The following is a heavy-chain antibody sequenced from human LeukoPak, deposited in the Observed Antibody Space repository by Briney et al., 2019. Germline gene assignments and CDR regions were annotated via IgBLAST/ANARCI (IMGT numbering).Heavy chain of an antibody. CDR2: INWNGGST. Sequence: GGSLRLSCAASGFTFSSYWMSWVRRVPGKGLEWVAGINWNGGSTVYPDSVKGRFTISRDNAKNSLYLQMHSLRAEDTAVYYCARITILTNDYWGQGTLVTVSS. CDR3: ARITILTNDY. D-gene: IGHD3-9*01. V-gene: IGHV3-20*04. CDR1: GFTFSSYW. J-gene: IGHJ4*02.